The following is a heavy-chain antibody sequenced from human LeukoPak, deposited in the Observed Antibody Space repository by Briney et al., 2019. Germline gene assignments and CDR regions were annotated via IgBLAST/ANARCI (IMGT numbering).Heavy chain of an antibody. CDR1: GFTFSSYS. D-gene: IGHD6-19*01. V-gene: IGHV3-21*01. CDR3: ARVAKPWLAFDY. CDR2: ISSSSSYI. J-gene: IGHJ4*02. Sequence: GGSLRLSCAASGFTFSSYSMNWVRQAPGKGLEWVSSISSSSSYIYYADSVKGRFTISRDNAKNSLYLQMNSLRAEDTAVYYCARVAKPWLAFDYWGQGTLVTVSS.